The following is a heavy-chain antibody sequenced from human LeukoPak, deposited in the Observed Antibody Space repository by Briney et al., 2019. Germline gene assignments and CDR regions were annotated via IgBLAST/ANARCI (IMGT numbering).Heavy chain of an antibody. D-gene: IGHD3-22*01. Sequence: ASLRLSCAASGFTFSSYAMSWVRQAPGKGLEWVSAISGGNTYYADSVKGRFTISRDNSKNTLYLQMNSLRAEDTAVYYCAKAAPGSGYYLFDYWGQGTLVTVSS. CDR3: AKAAPGSGYYLFDY. J-gene: IGHJ4*02. V-gene: IGHV3-23*01. CDR2: ISGGNT. CDR1: GFTFSSYA.